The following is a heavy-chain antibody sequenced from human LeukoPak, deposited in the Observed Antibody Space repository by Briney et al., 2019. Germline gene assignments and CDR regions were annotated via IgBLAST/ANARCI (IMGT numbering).Heavy chain of an antibody. Sequence: SDTLSVTCAVSGYSISSGNWWGWIRQPPGKGLEWIGYIYYSGSTYYNPSLKSRVTMSVDTSKSQFSLKLSSVTAVDTAVYYCARSHEQAFEIWGQGTMVTASS. CDR2: IYYSGST. J-gene: IGHJ3*02. D-gene: IGHD1/OR15-1a*01. V-gene: IGHV4-28*01. CDR3: ARSHEQAFEI. CDR1: GYSISSGNW.